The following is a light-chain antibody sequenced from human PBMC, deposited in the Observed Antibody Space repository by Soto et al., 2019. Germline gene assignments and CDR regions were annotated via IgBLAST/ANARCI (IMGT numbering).Light chain of an antibody. CDR1: SSNIGNNY. J-gene: IGLJ3*02. CDR2: SNN. V-gene: IGLV1-47*02. CDR3: ATWDDSLAGGV. Sequence: QSVLTQPPSLSATPGQRATISCSGSSSNIGNNYVCWYKQVPGTAPKVIMFSNNQRPSGVPDRFSGAKTGTSASLAINGLQSEDEADYYCATWDDSLAGGVFGGGTKVTVL.